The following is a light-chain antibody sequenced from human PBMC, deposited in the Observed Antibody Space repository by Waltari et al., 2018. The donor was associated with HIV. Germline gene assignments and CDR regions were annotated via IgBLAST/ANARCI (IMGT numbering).Light chain of an antibody. CDR2: LGS. CDR3: MQTLQTPST. Sequence: DIVMTQSPLSLAVTPGEPASISCRSTQSLLHSNGYNYLDWYLQKPGQSPHLLIYLGSNRASGVPDRFSGSGSGTDFTLQISRVEAEDVGVYYCMQTLQTPSTFGQGTRLEIK. CDR1: QSLLHSNGYNY. V-gene: IGKV2-28*01. J-gene: IGKJ5*01.